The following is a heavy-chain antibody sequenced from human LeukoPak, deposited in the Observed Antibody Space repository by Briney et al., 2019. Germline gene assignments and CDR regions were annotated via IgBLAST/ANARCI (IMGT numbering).Heavy chain of an antibody. Sequence: SETLSLTCSISGDSISKSAFYWGWIRQPPGKGLEWTGSRYETGSTFQNPSLKSRVTISVDTSKNQFSLNLTSVTAADTAVYFCARHYGLNYYDSTALEYWGQGILVTVSS. CDR3: ARHYGLNYYDSTALEY. D-gene: IGHD3-22*01. V-gene: IGHV4-39*01. CDR1: GDSISKSAFY. J-gene: IGHJ4*02. CDR2: RYETGST.